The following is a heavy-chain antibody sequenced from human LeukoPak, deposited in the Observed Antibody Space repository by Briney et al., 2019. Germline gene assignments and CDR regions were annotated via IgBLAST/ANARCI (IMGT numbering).Heavy chain of an antibody. Sequence: SGGSLRLSCAASGFTFSGYAMHWVRQAAGTGLEWVAVISHDGSSIYYADSVKGRFTISRDNSKNTFYLQMKSLRVEDTAVYYCARVFDSYGSSRRRYYNGMDVWGQGTIVTVSS. D-gene: IGHD5-18*01. CDR3: ARVFDSYGSSRRRYYNGMDV. CDR2: ISHDGSSI. V-gene: IGHV3-30*04. CDR1: GFTFSGYA. J-gene: IGHJ6*02.